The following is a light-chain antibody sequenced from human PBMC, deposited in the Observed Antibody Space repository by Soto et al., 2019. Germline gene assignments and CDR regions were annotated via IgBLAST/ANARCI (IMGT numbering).Light chain of an antibody. CDR1: ESVGTY. V-gene: IGKV3-15*01. CDR3: QQHYQWPIT. CDR2: DAS. J-gene: IGKJ5*01. Sequence: EIVLTQSPATLSLSPGERATLSCWASESVGTYLAWYQQKPGQAPRLLIYDASTRATGIPARFSGSGSGTESTLTISSLQSEDFAVYYCQQHYQWPITFGQGTRLEIK.